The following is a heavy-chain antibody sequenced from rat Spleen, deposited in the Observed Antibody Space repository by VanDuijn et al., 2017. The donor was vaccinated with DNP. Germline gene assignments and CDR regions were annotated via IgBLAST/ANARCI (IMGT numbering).Heavy chain of an antibody. V-gene: IGHV3-3*01. Sequence: EVQLQESGPGLVKPSQSLSLTCSVTGHSITNSYRWNWIRKFPGNKLEWMGYINSAGNTRYNPSLNSRLSITRDTSKNQFFLQVNSVTTEDTATYYCAREGPELPYAMDAWGQGTSVTVSS. CDR2: INSAGNT. CDR1: GHSITNSYR. J-gene: IGHJ4*01. CDR3: AREGPELPYAMDA. D-gene: IGHD1-4*01.